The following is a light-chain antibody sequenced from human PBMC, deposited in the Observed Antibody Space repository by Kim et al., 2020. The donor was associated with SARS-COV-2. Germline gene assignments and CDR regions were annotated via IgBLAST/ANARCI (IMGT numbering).Light chain of an antibody. J-gene: IGLJ3*02. CDR2: QDS. CDR1: KLGDKY. CDR3: QAWDSSTKV. V-gene: IGLV3-1*01. Sequence: SYELTQPPSGSVSPHKTASNTCYGDKLGDKYACWYQQKPGQSPVLVIYQDSKRPSGIPERFSGSNSGNTATLTISGTQAMDEADYYCQAWDSSTKVFGGG.